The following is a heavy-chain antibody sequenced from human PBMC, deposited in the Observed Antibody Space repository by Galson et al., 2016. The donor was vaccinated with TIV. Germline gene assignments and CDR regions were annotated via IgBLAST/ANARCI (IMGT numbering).Heavy chain of an antibody. V-gene: IGHV2-70*17. D-gene: IGHD3-3*01. CDR1: GFSLSTYGMS. CDR2: IDWDDDK. Sequence: PALVKPTQTLTLTCTFSGFSLSTYGMSVGWIRQPPRKALEWLARIDWDDDKFYNSSLKTRLTISKDISRNQVVLTMTNMDPVDTATYYCARAPTSTFGLATSYYFDYWGQGTLVTVSS. CDR3: ARAPTSTFGLATSYYFDY. J-gene: IGHJ4*02.